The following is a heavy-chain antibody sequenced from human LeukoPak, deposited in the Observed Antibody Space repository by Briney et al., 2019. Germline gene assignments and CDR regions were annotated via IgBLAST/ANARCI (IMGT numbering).Heavy chain of an antibody. V-gene: IGHV3-74*01. D-gene: IGHD3-10*01. J-gene: IGHJ6*03. CDR1: GFTFSSYW. CDR3: ARVSVTMVRGVISYYYYYMDV. CDR2: INSDGSST. Sequence: PGGSLRLSCAASGFTFSSYWMHWVHQAPGKGLVWVSRINSDGSSTSYADSVKGRFTISRDNAKNTLYLQMNSLRAEDTAVYYCARVSVTMVRGVISYYYYYMDVWGKGTTVTISS.